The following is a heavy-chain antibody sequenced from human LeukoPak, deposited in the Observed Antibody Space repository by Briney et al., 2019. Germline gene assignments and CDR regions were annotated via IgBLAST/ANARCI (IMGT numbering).Heavy chain of an antibody. Sequence: KPSETLSLTCTVSGGSISTSSYYWGWIRQPPGKGLEWIGNIFYSGSTYYNPSLRSRVTISVDTSKNQLSLKLSSVTAADTAVYYCAREMNYYDSTGYYLHYLDYWGQGTLVTVSS. D-gene: IGHD3-22*01. V-gene: IGHV4-39*07. J-gene: IGHJ4*02. CDR1: GGSISTSSYY. CDR2: IFYSGST. CDR3: AREMNYYDSTGYYLHYLDY.